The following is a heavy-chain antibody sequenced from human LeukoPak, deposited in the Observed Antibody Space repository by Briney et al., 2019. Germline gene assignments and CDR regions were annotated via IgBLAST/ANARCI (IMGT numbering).Heavy chain of an antibody. CDR1: GFTFSDYY. J-gene: IGHJ4*02. V-gene: IGHV3-11*04. CDR2: ISSSGSTI. CDR3: ARVDPGSYLMFYYVDF. D-gene: IGHD3-10*01. Sequence: GGSLRLSCAASGFTFSDYYMSWIRQAPGKGLEWVSYISSSGSTIYYADSVKGRFTISRDNAKNSLYLQMNSLRAKDTAVYYCARVDPGSYLMFYYVDFWGQGTLVTVSS.